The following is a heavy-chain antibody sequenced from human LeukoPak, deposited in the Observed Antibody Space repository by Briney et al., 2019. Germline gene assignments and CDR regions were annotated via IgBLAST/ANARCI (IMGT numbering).Heavy chain of an antibody. D-gene: IGHD6-13*01. CDR1: GFTFSSYA. CDR3: AKYSGSSSWYGSTTTDY. CDR2: ISGSGGST. Sequence: PGGSLRLSCAASGFTFSSYAMSWVRQAPGKGLERVSAISGSGGSTYYADSVKGRFTISRDNSKDTLYLQMNSLRAEDTAVYYCAKYSGSSSWYGSTTTDYWGQGTLVTVSS. J-gene: IGHJ4*02. V-gene: IGHV3-23*01.